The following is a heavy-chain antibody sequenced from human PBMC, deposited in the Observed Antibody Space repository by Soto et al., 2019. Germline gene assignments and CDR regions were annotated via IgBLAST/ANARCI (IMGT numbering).Heavy chain of an antibody. D-gene: IGHD2-8*02. Sequence: EVQMLESGGGLVQPGGSLRLSCAASGFICSSYDMSWVRQAPGKGLEWVSTILVGGSTHYEDSVKGRFTISRDRYKNTLYLQMNSLTAGDTAVYYCAKATATGGGAFDICGQGTMVTVSS. CDR2: ILVGGST. V-gene: IGHV3-23*01. CDR1: GFICSSYD. J-gene: IGHJ3*02. CDR3: AKATATGGGAFDI.